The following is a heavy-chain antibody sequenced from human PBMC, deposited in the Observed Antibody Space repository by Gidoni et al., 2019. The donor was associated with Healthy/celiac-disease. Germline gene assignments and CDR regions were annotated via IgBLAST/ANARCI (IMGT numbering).Heavy chain of an antibody. CDR3: ARHPNDHDYSNYEGPGEYYYYGMDV. CDR1: GYSFTSYW. D-gene: IGHD4-4*01. J-gene: IGHJ6*02. V-gene: IGHV5-51*01. CDR2: IYPGDSDT. Sequence: EVQLLQSGAEVHKPGESLKISCTGSGYSFTSYWTGWLRQMPGKGLEWMGIIYPGDSDTRYSPSFQGQVTISADKSISTAYLQWSSLKASDTAMYYCARHPNDHDYSNYEGPGEYYYYGMDVWGQGTTVTVSS.